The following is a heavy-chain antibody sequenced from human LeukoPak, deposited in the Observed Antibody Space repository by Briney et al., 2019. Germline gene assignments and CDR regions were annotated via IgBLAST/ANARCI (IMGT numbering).Heavy chain of an antibody. V-gene: IGHV1-46*01. CDR1: GYTFTSYY. Sequence: ASVKVSCKASGYTFTSYYMHWVRQAPGQGLEWIGIINPNSGNTSYAQKFQGRVTMTRDTSTSTVYMELSSLRSEDTAVYYCERDRDRSPSYRFDPWGQGTLVTVSS. J-gene: IGHJ5*02. CDR3: ERDRDRSPSYRFDP. D-gene: IGHD3-10*01. CDR2: INPNSGNT.